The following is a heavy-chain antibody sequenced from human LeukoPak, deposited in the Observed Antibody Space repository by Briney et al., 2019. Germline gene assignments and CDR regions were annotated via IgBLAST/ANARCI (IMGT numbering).Heavy chain of an antibody. CDR1: GYSFTSYW. CDR3: ARQIQDGSGYRYFDY. J-gene: IGHJ4*02. Sequence: GESLKISCKGSGYSFTSYWIGWVRQMPGKGLEWMGIIYPGDSDTRYSPSFQGQVTISADKSISTAYLQWSSLKASDTAMYYCARQIQDGSGYRYFDYWGQGTLVTVSS. D-gene: IGHD3-22*01. V-gene: IGHV5-51*01. CDR2: IYPGDSDT.